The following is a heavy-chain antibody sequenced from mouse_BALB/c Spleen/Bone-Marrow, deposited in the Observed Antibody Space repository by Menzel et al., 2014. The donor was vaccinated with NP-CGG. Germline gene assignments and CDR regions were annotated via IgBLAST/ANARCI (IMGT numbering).Heavy chain of an antibody. D-gene: IGHD2-4*01. Sequence: VQLQQSGAELVKPGASVKLSCTASGFNIKDTYMHWVKQRPEQGLEWIGRIDPANGNTKYDPKFQGKATITADTSSYTAYLQLSSLTSEDTAVYYCASYDYGYYFDYWGQGTTLTVSS. J-gene: IGHJ2*01. CDR3: ASYDYGYYFDY. CDR1: GFNIKDTY. CDR2: IDPANGNT. V-gene: IGHV14-3*02.